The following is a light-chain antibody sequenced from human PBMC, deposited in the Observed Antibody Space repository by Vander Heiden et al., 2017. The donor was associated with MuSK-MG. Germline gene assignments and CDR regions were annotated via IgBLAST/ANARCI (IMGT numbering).Light chain of an antibody. CDR3: QSYDTSRGGFFV. V-gene: IGLV1-40*01. CDR2: DDS. J-gene: IGLJ1*01. Sequence: QSVLTQPPSVSVPPGQRVTISCTGASSTIGAGYPVPRYQQTPGTAPKLLSYDDSNRPSGVPDRFTGSKSGTSASLAITGLQAEDDADYYCQSYDTSRGGFFVFGTGTKVTVL. CDR1: SSTIGAGYP.